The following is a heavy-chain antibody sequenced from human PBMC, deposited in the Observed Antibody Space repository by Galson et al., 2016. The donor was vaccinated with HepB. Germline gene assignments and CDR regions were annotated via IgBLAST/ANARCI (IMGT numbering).Heavy chain of an antibody. CDR2: IYDGGRT. J-gene: IGHJ6*02. CDR1: GGSISSGTYY. V-gene: IGHV4-31*11. CDR3: AREAITKVRGVIISNGMDV. D-gene: IGHD3-10*01. Sequence: LSLTCAVSGGSISSGTYYWSWIRQHPEKGLEWVGFIYDGGRTYYNPSLKRRVTMSVDTSNNHFSLRLNSVTAADTAVYYCAREAITKVRGVIISNGMDVWGQGTTVIVSS.